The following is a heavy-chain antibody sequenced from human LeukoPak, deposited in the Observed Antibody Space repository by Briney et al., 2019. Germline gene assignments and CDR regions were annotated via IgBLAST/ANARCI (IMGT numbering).Heavy chain of an antibody. CDR2: IIPIFGTA. V-gene: IGHV1-69*05. Sequence: SVKVSCKASGGTFSSYAISWVRQAPGQGLEWMGGIIPIFGTANYAQKFQGRVTITTDESTSTAYMELSSLRSEDTAVYYCARVAYPGGWFDPWGQGTLVTVSS. J-gene: IGHJ5*02. CDR1: GGTFSSYA. D-gene: IGHD2-15*01. CDR3: ARVAYPGGWFDP.